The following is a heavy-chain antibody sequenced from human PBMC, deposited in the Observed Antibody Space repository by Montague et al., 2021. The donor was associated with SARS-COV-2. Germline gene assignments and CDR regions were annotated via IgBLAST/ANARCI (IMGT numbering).Heavy chain of an antibody. CDR2: IFHSGTT. J-gene: IGHJ4*02. D-gene: IGHD6-13*01. Sequence: SETLSLTCTVSGGSISNYYWSWIRQTPGKGLEWIRFIFHSGTTNYNPSLKSRVTISTDTSKNHFSLRLTSVTTTDTAVYYCARGPHSNTWYDPGDYWGQGILVTVSP. CDR1: GGSISNYY. V-gene: IGHV4-59*01. CDR3: ARGPHSNTWYDPGDY.